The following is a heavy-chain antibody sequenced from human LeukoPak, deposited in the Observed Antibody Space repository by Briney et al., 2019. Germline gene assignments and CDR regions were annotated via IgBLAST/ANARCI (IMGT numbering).Heavy chain of an antibody. Sequence: SGGSLRLSCAASGFTFSSYAMSWVRQAPGKGLEWVSAISGSGGSTYYADSVKGRFTISRDNSKNTLYLQMNSLRAEDTAVYYCAKGPYYDILTGYSKMYYFDYWGQGTLVTVSS. CDR1: GFTFSSYA. J-gene: IGHJ4*02. CDR2: ISGSGGST. D-gene: IGHD3-9*01. CDR3: AKGPYYDILTGYSKMYYFDY. V-gene: IGHV3-23*01.